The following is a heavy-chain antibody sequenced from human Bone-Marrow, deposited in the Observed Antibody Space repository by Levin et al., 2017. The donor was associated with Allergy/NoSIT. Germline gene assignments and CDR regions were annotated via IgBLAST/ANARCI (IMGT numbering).Heavy chain of an antibody. J-gene: IGHJ4*02. V-gene: IGHV4-4*08. D-gene: IGHD2/OR15-2a*01. CDR1: DGSMSRYY. Sequence: SETLSLTCTVSDGSMSRYYWNWIRQTPGKGLEWIGNIYNSGTTNYNVSLKSRVTIALDTSNSHYSLRLSGVTAADTAVYYCVSFDVFTSSDHWGRGILVTVSS. CDR3: VSFDVFTSSDH. CDR2: IYNSGTT.